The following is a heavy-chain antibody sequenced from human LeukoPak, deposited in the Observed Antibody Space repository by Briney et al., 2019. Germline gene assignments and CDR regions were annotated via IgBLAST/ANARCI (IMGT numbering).Heavy chain of an antibody. D-gene: IGHD3-10*01. CDR2: INHSGST. V-gene: IGHV4-38-2*02. J-gene: IGHJ4*02. CDR1: GYSISSGYY. CDR3: ASGRSRNYYKAFRY. Sequence: PSETLSLTCTVSGYSISSGYYWGWIRQPPGKGLEWIGEINHSGSTNYNPSLKSRVTISVDTSNNQVSLRLSSVTAADTAVYYCASGRSRNYYKAFRYWGQGTLVTVSS.